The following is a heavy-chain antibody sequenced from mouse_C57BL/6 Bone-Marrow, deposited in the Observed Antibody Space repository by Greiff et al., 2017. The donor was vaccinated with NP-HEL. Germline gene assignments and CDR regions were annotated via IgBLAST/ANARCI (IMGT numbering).Heavy chain of an antibody. Sequence: QVQLKQSGAELVRPGASVKLSCKASGYTFTDYYINWVKQRPGQGLEWIARIYPGSGNTYYNEKFKGKATLTAEKSSSTAYMQRSSLTSEDSAVYFCAATYYRRGYAMDYWGQGTSVTVSS. CDR3: AATYYRRGYAMDY. V-gene: IGHV1-76*01. D-gene: IGHD2-14*01. CDR2: IYPGSGNT. J-gene: IGHJ4*01. CDR1: GYTFTDYY.